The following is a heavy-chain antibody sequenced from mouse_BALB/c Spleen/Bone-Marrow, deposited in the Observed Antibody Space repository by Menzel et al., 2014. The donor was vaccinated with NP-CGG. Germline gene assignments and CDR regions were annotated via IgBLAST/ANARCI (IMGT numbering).Heavy chain of an antibody. Sequence: DVMLVESGGGLVKPGESLKLSCAASGFTFSSYAMSWVRQTPEKRLEWVASITSGGSTYYPDSVKGRFTISRDNARNILYLQMSSLGSEDTAIYYCARGLLLRADWYFDVWGAGTTVTVSS. D-gene: IGHD1-1*01. CDR2: ITSGGST. V-gene: IGHV5-6-5*01. CDR3: ARGLLLRADWYFDV. J-gene: IGHJ1*01. CDR1: GFTFSSYA.